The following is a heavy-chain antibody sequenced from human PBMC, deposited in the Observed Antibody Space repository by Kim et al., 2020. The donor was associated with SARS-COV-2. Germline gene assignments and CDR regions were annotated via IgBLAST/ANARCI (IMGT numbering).Heavy chain of an antibody. Sequence: SETLSLTCTVSGASIRSAGYYWHWIRQRPGMGLEWIGYIYYSGDTYYSPSLKSPLTISVDTSMQQFSLKLNSVTAADTAVYYCAIFVTAIARGYYYYGMSVWGPRTTVSVSS. V-gene: IGHV4-31*01. D-gene: IGHD2-21*02. CDR2: IYYSGDT. J-gene: IGHJ6*01. CDR1: GASIRSAGYY. CDR3: AIFVTAIARGYYYYGMSV.